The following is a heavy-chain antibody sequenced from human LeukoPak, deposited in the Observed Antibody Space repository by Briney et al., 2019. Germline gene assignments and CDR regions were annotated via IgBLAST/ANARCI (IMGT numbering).Heavy chain of an antibody. CDR2: ISAYNGNT. Sequence: AASVKVSCKASGYTFTSYGISWVRQAPGQGLEWMGWISAYNGNTNYAQKLQGRVTMTTDTSTSTAYMEPRSLRSDDTAVYYCARDRQHDYGDYSSFDYWGQGTLVTVSS. CDR1: GYTFTSYG. V-gene: IGHV1-18*01. J-gene: IGHJ4*02. D-gene: IGHD4-17*01. CDR3: ARDRQHDYGDYSSFDY.